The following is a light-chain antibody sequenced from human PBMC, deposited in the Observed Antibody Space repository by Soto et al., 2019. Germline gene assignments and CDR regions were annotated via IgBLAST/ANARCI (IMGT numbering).Light chain of an antibody. CDR2: EGT. Sequence: QSALTQPASVSGSPGQSLTISCTGTSSDVGSYNLVSWYQQHPGKAPKLMIYEGTKRPSGVSDRFSGSRSGNTASLTISRLQAEDEADYYCCSYASSSTYVFGTGTKLTVL. V-gene: IGLV2-23*01. CDR3: CSYASSSTYV. J-gene: IGLJ1*01. CDR1: SSDVGSYNL.